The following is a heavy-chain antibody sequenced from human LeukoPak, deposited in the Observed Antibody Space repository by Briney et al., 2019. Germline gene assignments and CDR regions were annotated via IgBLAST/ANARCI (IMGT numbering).Heavy chain of an antibody. D-gene: IGHD2-2*01. CDR1: GYSISSAYY. V-gene: IGHV4-38-2*01. J-gene: IGHJ5*02. CDR3: AATVGGVPAASVDWFDP. Sequence: PSETLSLTCAVSGYSISSAYYWGWLRQPPGKGLEWIGSIYHSGTTYYNPSLKSRVTILLDTSKNQFSLKLSSVTASDTAVYYCAATVGGVPAASVDWFDPWGQGTLVTVSS. CDR2: IYHSGTT.